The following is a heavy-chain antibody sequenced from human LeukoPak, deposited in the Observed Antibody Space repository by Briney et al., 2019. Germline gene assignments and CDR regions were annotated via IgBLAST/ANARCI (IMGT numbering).Heavy chain of an antibody. J-gene: IGHJ4*02. CDR3: AKGRRQYYYDSSGPGVFDY. D-gene: IGHD3-22*01. Sequence: GGSLRLSCAASGYTFSSYAMSWVRQAPGKGLEWVSAISGSGGSTYYADSVKGRFTISRDNSKNTLYLQMNSLRAEDTAVYYCAKGRRQYYYDSSGPGVFDYWGQGTLVTVSS. V-gene: IGHV3-23*01. CDR2: ISGSGGST. CDR1: GYTFSSYA.